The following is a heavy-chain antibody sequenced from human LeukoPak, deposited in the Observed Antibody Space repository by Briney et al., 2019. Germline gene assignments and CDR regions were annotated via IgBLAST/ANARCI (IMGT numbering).Heavy chain of an antibody. Sequence: PGGSLRLSCAASGFTFSSYSMNWVRQAPGKGREWVSSISSSSSYIYYADSVKGRFTISRDNAKNSLYLQMNSLRAEDTAVYYCARSPGAYYDILTGYYRGYYFDYWGQGTLVTVSS. CDR3: ARSPGAYYDILTGYYRGYYFDY. CDR2: ISSSSSYI. V-gene: IGHV3-21*01. J-gene: IGHJ4*02. D-gene: IGHD3-9*01. CDR1: GFTFSSYS.